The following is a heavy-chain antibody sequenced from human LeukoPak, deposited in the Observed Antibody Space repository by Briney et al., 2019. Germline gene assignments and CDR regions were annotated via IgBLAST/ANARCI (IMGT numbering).Heavy chain of an antibody. CDR3: ARGAGLDAFDI. J-gene: IGHJ3*02. D-gene: IGHD4/OR15-4a*01. Sequence: ASVKVSCKASGYTFTTYVIHWVRQAPGQRLGWMGWVNADNGKTKYSQRFQGRVSITRDTSASTAYMELSSLRSEDTAVYYCARGAGLDAFDIWGQGTMVTVSS. V-gene: IGHV1-3*01. CDR2: VNADNGKT. CDR1: GYTFTTYV.